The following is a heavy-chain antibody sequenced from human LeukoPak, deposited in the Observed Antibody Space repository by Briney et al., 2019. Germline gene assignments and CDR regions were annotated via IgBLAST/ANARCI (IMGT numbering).Heavy chain of an antibody. V-gene: IGHV1-69*01. CDR1: GGTFSSYA. Sequence: SVKVSCKASGGTFSSYAISWVRQAPGQGLEWMGGIIPIFGTANYAQKFQGRVTITADESTSTAYMELSSLRSDDTAVYYCARDRGLSCRGGTCSMEYWGQGTLVTVSS. CDR2: IIPIFGTA. CDR3: ARDRGLSCRGGTCSMEY. J-gene: IGHJ4*02. D-gene: IGHD2-15*01.